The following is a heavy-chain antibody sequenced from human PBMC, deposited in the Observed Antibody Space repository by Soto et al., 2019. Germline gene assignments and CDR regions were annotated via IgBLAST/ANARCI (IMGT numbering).Heavy chain of an antibody. V-gene: IGHV3-21*01. J-gene: IGHJ4*02. Sequence: GGSLRLSCAASGFTLSSYSMNWVRQDPGKGLEWVSSISSSSSYIYYADSVKGRFTISRDNAKNSLYLQMNSLRAEDTAVYYCARGYCSGGSCYCFDXXXQGTLXXXSS. CDR2: ISSSSSYI. CDR1: GFTLSSYS. D-gene: IGHD2-15*01. CDR3: ARGYCSGGSCYCFDX.